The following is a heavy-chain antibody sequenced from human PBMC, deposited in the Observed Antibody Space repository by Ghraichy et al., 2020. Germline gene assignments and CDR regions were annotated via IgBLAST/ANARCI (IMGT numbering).Heavy chain of an antibody. D-gene: IGHD6-19*01. J-gene: IGHJ4*02. CDR2: INHGGST. CDR1: GGSFSSYY. CDR3: ARVSSGWPRFDY. Sequence: SVTLSLTCAFYGGSFSSYYWTWIRQPPGKGLEWIGEINHGGSTNYNPSLKSRVTISVDTSKNQFSLKLSSVTAADTAVYYCARVSSGWPRFDYWGQGTLVTVSS. V-gene: IGHV4-34*01.